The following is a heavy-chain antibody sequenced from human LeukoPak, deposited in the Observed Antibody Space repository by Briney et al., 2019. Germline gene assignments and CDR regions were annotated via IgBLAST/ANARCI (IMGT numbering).Heavy chain of an antibody. CDR2: IWYDGSNK. J-gene: IGHJ4*02. CDR3: ARDGSSGWYWVDY. Sequence: PGGSLRLSCAASGFTFSSYGMHWVRQAPGKGLEWVAVIWYDGSNKYYADSVKGRFTISRDNSKNTLYLQMNSLRAEDTAVNYCARDGSSGWYWVDYWGQGTLVTVSS. V-gene: IGHV3-33*01. D-gene: IGHD6-19*01. CDR1: GFTFSSYG.